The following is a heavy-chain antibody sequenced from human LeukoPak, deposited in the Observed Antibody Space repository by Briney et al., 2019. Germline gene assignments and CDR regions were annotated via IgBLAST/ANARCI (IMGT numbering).Heavy chain of an antibody. D-gene: IGHD3-22*01. CDR1: GGSISSYY. CDR3: ARAGSDYDSRGYVDY. Sequence: PSETLSLTCTVSGGSISSYYWSWIRQPPGKGLEWIGYIYYSGSTNYNPSLKSRVTISVDTSKNQFSLMLSSVTAADTAVYYCARAGSDYDSRGYVDYWGQGTLVTVSS. CDR2: IYYSGST. J-gene: IGHJ4*02. V-gene: IGHV4-59*01.